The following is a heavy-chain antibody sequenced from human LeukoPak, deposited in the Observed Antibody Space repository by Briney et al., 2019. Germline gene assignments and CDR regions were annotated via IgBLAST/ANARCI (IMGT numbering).Heavy chain of an antibody. CDR3: ARAGYTSGWYGGNYYFDY. CDR2: IYTSGNT. J-gene: IGHJ4*02. CDR1: GGSISSYY. D-gene: IGHD6-19*01. V-gene: IGHV4-4*07. Sequence: SETLSLTCTVSGGSISSYYWSWIRQPAGKGLEWIGRIYTSGNTNYNPSLKSRVAISIDTSKNQFSLKLSSVTAADTAVYYCARAGYTSGWYGGNYYFDYWGQGTLVSVSS.